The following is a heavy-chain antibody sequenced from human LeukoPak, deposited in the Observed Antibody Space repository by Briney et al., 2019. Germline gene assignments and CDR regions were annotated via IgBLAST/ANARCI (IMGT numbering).Heavy chain of an antibody. Sequence: GGSLRLSCAASGFTFSSYAMSWVRQAPGKGLEWVSAISGSGGSTYYADSVKGRFTISRDNSKNTLYLQMNSLRAEDTAVYYCAKVYPGYCSGGSCFYFDYWGQGTLVTVSS. CDR2: ISGSGGST. V-gene: IGHV3-23*01. D-gene: IGHD2-15*01. CDR3: AKVYPGYCSGGSCFYFDY. CDR1: GFTFSSYA. J-gene: IGHJ4*02.